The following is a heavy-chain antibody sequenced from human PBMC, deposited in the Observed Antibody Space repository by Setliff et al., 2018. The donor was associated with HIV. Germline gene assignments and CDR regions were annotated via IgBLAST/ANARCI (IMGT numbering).Heavy chain of an antibody. CDR1: GGSISSGFYY. CDR3: ARATVAQGWFDP. J-gene: IGHJ5*02. D-gene: IGHD2-15*01. CDR2: IYTVGNT. Sequence: NPSETLSLTCTVSGGSISSGFYYWSWIRQPAGKGLEWIGHIYTVGNTNYNPSLNSRVTISVDTSKNQFSLELSSVTAADTAVYYCARATVAQGWFDPWGQGTLVTVSS. V-gene: IGHV4-61*09.